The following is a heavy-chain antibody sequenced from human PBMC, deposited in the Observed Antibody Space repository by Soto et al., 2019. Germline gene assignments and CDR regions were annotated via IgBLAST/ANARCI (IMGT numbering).Heavy chain of an antibody. CDR2: IIPIFGTA. Sequence: QVQLVQSGAEVKKPGSSVKVSCKASGGTFSSYAISWVRQAPGQGLEWMGGIIPIFGTANYAQKFQGRVTITADESTSTAYMELSSLRSEDTAVYYCARVSWSSSCWYGYYYYGMDVWGQGTTVTVSS. CDR3: ARVSWSSSCWYGYYYYGMDV. J-gene: IGHJ6*02. CDR1: GGTFSSYA. V-gene: IGHV1-69*01. D-gene: IGHD6-19*01.